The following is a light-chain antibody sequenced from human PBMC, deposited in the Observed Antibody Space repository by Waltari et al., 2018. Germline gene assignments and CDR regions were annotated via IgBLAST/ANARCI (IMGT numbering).Light chain of an antibody. CDR3: ASWDSSLSAGV. V-gene: IGLV1-51*01. CDR1: SSNIGRNP. J-gene: IGLJ3*02. Sequence: SGLTQPPSGAAAPGQRVTISYSGTSSNIGRNPVLWYQQLPGAAPNLLIYDNNERPSRIPDRFSGSKSGTSAPLGITGLQTGDEADFYCASWDSSLSAGVFGGGTKLTVL. CDR2: DNN.